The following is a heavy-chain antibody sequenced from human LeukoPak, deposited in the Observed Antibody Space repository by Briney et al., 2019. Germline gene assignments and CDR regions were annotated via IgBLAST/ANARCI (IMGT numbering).Heavy chain of an antibody. CDR1: GLTFSTSG. CDR3: ATETNGRHYDY. Sequence: GGSLRLSCTASGLTFSTSGFNWVRQAPGKGLEWIASIGPTGSDRYHADSIKGRFTISRDNANNFLYLQMNSLRAEDTAVYYCATETNGRHYDYWGQGTLLTVSS. J-gene: IGHJ4*02. CDR2: IGPTGSDR. D-gene: IGHD1-14*01. V-gene: IGHV3-21*06.